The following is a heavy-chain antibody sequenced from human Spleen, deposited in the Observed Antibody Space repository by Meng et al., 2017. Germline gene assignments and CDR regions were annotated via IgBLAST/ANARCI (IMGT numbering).Heavy chain of an antibody. CDR3: ARGPTTMAHDFDY. CDR1: GGSFSDYY. J-gene: IGHJ4*02. CDR2: INHSGST. D-gene: IGHD4-11*01. Sequence: QVQLQQWCEGLLKPLATLSLTCVVSGGSFSDYYWSWIRQPPGKGLEWIGEINHSGSTNYNPSLESRATISVDTSQNNLSLKLSSVTAADSAVYYCARGPTTMAHDFDYWGQGTLVTVSS. V-gene: IGHV4-34*01.